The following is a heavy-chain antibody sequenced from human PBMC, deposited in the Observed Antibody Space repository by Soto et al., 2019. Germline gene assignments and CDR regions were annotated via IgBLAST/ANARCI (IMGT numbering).Heavy chain of an antibody. CDR2: IVVGSGNT. D-gene: IGHD5-12*01. CDR3: AAEEATIYRGYYYYYGMDV. Sequence: SVKVSCKASGFTFTSSAVQWVRQARGQRLEWIGWIVVGSGNTNYAQKFQERVTITRDMSTSTAYMELSSLRSEDTAVYYCAAEEATIYRGYYYYYGMDVWGQGTTVTVSS. CDR1: GFTFTSSA. V-gene: IGHV1-58*01. J-gene: IGHJ6*02.